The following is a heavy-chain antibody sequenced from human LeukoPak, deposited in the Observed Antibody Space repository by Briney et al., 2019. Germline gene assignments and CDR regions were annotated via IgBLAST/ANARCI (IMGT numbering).Heavy chain of an antibody. CDR3: ARDGAARRLRYYYYLDL. V-gene: IGHV3-30*03. CDR2: ISDDGSNQ. D-gene: IGHD3-16*01. Sequence: PGGSLRLSCAASGFTFSSYWMSWVRQAPGKGLEWLAVISDDGSNQYYAESVKGRFTISRDNSDNKQFLEMNSLRPEDTAVYYCARDGAARRLRYYYYLDLWGKGTTVTISS. J-gene: IGHJ6*03. CDR1: GFTFSSYW.